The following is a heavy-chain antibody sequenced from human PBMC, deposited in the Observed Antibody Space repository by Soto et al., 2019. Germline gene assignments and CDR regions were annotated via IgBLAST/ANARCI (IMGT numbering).Heavy chain of an antibody. CDR3: ASRDPGTSVDY. J-gene: IGHJ4*02. D-gene: IGHD1-7*01. Sequence: PSETLSLTCAVSGGSFTSNNCWTWVRQPPGQGLEWIGEIYRTGSTNYNPSPKSRVTISLDKSENQFSLKVTSRTAADTAVYYCASRDPGTSVDYWGQGTLVTVSS. CDR2: IYRTGST. V-gene: IGHV4-4*02. CDR1: GGSFTSNNC.